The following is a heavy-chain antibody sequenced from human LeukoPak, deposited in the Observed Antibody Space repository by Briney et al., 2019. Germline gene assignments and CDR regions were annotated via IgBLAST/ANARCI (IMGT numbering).Heavy chain of an antibody. Sequence: SCKASGYTFTSYGISWVRQAPGKGGEWMGWISAYNGNKNYAQKLKGRVTMTTDKSTRTAYMELRSVRSDDTAVYYCARDLLGGFDPWGQGTLVTVSS. CDR1: GYTFTSYG. CDR3: ARDLLGGFDP. V-gene: IGHV1-18*01. J-gene: IGHJ5*02. D-gene: IGHD3-16*01. CDR2: ISAYNGNK.